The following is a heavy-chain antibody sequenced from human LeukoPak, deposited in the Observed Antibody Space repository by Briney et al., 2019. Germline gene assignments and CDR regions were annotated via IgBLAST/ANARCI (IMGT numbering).Heavy chain of an antibody. CDR2: FDPEDGET. J-gene: IGHJ4*02. CDR3: VTFSGPDWYFLY. D-gene: IGHD3-9*01. CDR1: GYSLTELA. Sequence: AASVKVSCEVSGYSLTELAMHWVRQAPGKGLEWMGGFDPEDGETIYAQKFQGRVTMTEDTSTDTAYMELNSLRSEDTAVYYCVTFSGPDWYFLYWGQGTLVTVSS. V-gene: IGHV1-24*01.